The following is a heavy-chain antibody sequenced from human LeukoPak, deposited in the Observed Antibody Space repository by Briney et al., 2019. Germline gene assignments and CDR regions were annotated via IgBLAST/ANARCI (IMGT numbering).Heavy chain of an antibody. V-gene: IGHV1-69*05. CDR2: IIPIFGTA. CDR1: GGTFSSYA. D-gene: IGHD5/OR15-5a*01. CDR3: ARNPIFDSAFDY. Sequence: SVKVSCTASGGTFSSYAISWVRQAPGQGLEWMGGIIPIFGTANYAQKFQGRVTITTDESTSTAYMELSSLRSEDTAVYYCARNPIFDSAFDYWGQGTLVTVSS. J-gene: IGHJ4*02.